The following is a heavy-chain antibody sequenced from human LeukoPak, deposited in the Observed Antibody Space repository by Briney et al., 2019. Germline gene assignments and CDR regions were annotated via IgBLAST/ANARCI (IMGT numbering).Heavy chain of an antibody. Sequence: PGGSLRLSCVGSGLSVRDSEMNWVRQAPGKGLEWVAHIRADGTTKWYADSVRGRFNIARDNARKSLFLQMNSLRADDSATYYCSRRFRDWGQGILVTVSS. CDR1: GLSVRDSE. CDR3: SRRFRD. CDR2: IRADGTTK. V-gene: IGHV3-48*03. D-gene: IGHD5-24*01. J-gene: IGHJ4*02.